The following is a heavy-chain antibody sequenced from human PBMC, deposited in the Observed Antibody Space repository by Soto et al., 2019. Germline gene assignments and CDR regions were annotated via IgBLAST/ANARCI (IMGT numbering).Heavy chain of an antibody. Sequence: QVYLVESGGGVVQSGRSLTLSCAASASGFTFRSYGMHWVRQAPGKGLQCVASISYDGSNRNYADSVKGRFTVSRDNSKNTLYLEMNSLRTEDTAVYYCVKDQVVEGHSYGSSELFFWGQGTLVTVSS. CDR1: GFTFRSYG. CDR3: VKDQVVEGHSYGSSELFF. J-gene: IGHJ4*02. CDR2: ISYDGSNR. D-gene: IGHD3-10*01. V-gene: IGHV3-30*18.